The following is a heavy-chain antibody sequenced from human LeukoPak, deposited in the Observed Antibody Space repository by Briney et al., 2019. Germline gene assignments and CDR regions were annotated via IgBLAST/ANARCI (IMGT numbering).Heavy chain of an antibody. J-gene: IGHJ4*02. Sequence: SVKVSCKATGGTFSSYAISWVRQAPGQGLEWMGGIIPIFGTANYAQKFQGRVTITTDESTSTAYMELSSLRSEDTAVYYCASKSTGYSSSWRLDGFDYWGQGTLVTVSS. CDR3: ASKSTGYSSSWRLDGFDY. V-gene: IGHV1-69*05. CDR2: IIPIFGTA. D-gene: IGHD6-13*01. CDR1: GGTFSSYA.